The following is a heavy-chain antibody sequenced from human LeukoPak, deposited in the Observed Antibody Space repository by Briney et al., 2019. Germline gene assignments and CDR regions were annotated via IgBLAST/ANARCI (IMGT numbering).Heavy chain of an antibody. V-gene: IGHV1-18*01. CDR2: ISAYNGNT. CDR1: GYTFTSYD. J-gene: IGHJ4*02. D-gene: IGHD2-21*01. Sequence: GASVKVSCKASGYTFTSYDINWVRQAPGQGLEWMGWISAYNGNTNYAPKFQGRVTMTTDTPTSTAYMELRSLRSDDTAVYYCARDRQCGYWGQGTLVTVSS. CDR3: ARDRQCGY.